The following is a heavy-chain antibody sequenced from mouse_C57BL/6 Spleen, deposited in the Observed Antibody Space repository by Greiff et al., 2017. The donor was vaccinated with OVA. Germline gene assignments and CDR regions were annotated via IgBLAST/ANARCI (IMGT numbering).Heavy chain of an antibody. D-gene: IGHD1-1*01. V-gene: IGHV1-55*01. CDR3: ARILITTVVAEGYFDY. CDR2: IYPGSGST. CDR1: GYTFTSYW. J-gene: IGHJ2*01. Sequence: VQLQQPGAELVKPGASVKMSCKASGYTFTSYWITWVKQRPGQGLEWIGDIYPGSGSTNYNEKFKSKATLTVDTSSSTAYMQLSSLTSEDSAVYYCARILITTVVAEGYFDYWGQGTTLTVSS.